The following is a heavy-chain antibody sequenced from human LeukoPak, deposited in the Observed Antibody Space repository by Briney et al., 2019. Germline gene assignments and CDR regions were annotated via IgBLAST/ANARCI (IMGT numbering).Heavy chain of an antibody. D-gene: IGHD6-6*01. CDR3: ARTSSSWSGWFDP. CDR2: IYYSGST. V-gene: IGHV4-59*01. CDR1: GGSISSYY. Sequence: PSETLSLTCTVSGGSISSYYWSWIRQPPGKGLEWIGYIYYSGSTNYNPSLKSRVTISVDTSKNQFSLKLSSVTAADTAVYYCARTSSSWSGWFDPWGQGTLVTVSP. J-gene: IGHJ5*02.